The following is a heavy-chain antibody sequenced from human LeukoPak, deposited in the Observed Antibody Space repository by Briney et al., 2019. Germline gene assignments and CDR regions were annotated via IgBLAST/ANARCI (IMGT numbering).Heavy chain of an antibody. CDR2: IWYDGSNK. Sequence: AGGSLRLSCAASGFTFSSYSMNWVPPAPGKGLVGWAIIWYDGSNKYYADSVKGRFTISRDNYKNTLYLQMNSLRAQDTVVYYCAREIIAVVGMGDYGMDVWGQGTTVTVS. D-gene: IGHD6-19*01. CDR3: AREIIAVVGMGDYGMDV. CDR1: GFTFSSYS. J-gene: IGHJ6*02. V-gene: IGHV3-33*08.